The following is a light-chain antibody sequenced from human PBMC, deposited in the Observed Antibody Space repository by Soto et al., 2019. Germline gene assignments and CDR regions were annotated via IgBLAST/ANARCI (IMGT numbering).Light chain of an antibody. CDR1: SSDVGGYNY. CDR3: GSYTSSNTLV. CDR2: DVV. Sequence: QSALTQAASVSGSPGQSITISCTGTSSDVGGYNYVSWYQQHPGKAPKLMIYDVVNRPSGVSNRFSGSKSENTASLTISGLQAEDEADYYCGSYTSSNTLVFGTGTKLTVL. J-gene: IGLJ1*01. V-gene: IGLV2-14*03.